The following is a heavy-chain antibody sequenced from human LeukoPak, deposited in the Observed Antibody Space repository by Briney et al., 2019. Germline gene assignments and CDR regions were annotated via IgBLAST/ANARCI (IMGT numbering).Heavy chain of an antibody. Sequence: GGFLRLSCAASGFTFSNYGIHWVRQAPGKGLEWVAFVRSDGGIKYYADSVKGRFTISRDNSRTTVYLQMNSLRAEDTAVYHCAKDLPAAYFDYWGQGTLVTVSS. CDR3: AKDLPAAYFDY. J-gene: IGHJ4*02. V-gene: IGHV3-30*02. CDR1: GFTFSNYG. CDR2: VRSDGGIK. D-gene: IGHD2-2*01.